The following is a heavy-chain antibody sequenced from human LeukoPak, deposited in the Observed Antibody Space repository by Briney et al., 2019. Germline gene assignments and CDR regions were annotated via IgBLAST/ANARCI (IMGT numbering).Heavy chain of an antibody. V-gene: IGHV1-18*01. Sequence: GASVKVSCKASGYTFTSYGISWVRQAPGRGLEWMGWISAYNGNTNYAQKLQGRVTMTTDTSTSTAYMVLRSLRSDDTAVYYCARVSEWELKYAFDIWGQGTMVTVSS. D-gene: IGHD1-26*01. CDR1: GYTFTSYG. CDR2: ISAYNGNT. J-gene: IGHJ3*02. CDR3: ARVSEWELKYAFDI.